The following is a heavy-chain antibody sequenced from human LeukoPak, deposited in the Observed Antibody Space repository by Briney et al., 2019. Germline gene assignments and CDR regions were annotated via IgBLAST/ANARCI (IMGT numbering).Heavy chain of an antibody. V-gene: IGHV4-34*01. D-gene: IGHD6-19*01. CDR2: INHSGST. CDR3: ARAPAGTPLYYYYYMDV. J-gene: IGHJ6*03. Sequence: SETLSLTCAVYGGSFSGYYWSWIRQPPGKGLEWIGEINHSGSTNYNPSLKSRVTISVDTSKNQFSLKLSSVTAADTAVYYCARAPAGTPLYYYYYMDVWGKGTTVTVSS. CDR1: GGSFSGYY.